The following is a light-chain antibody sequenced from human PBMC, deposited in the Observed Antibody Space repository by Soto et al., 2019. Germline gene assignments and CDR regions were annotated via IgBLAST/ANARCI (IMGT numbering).Light chain of an antibody. CDR2: GAS. Sequence: EIVLTQSPDTLSLSPGERATLSCRASQSLTSSYLAWYQQKLGQAPRLLIYGASSRATGIPDRFSGSGSGTDFTLTISRLEPEDFAVYYCQQYGSSPRTFVQGTKVDIK. J-gene: IGKJ1*01. V-gene: IGKV3-20*01. CDR3: QQYGSSPRT. CDR1: QSLTSSY.